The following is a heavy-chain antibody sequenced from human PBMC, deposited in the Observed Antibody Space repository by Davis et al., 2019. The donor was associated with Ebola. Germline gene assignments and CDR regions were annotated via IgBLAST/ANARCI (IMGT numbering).Heavy chain of an antibody. Sequence: ASVKVSCKASGYTFTNYDINWVRQATGQGLEWMGWMNPYSGNAGYAQKFQGRVSMTRTTSISPAYMELSSLSSEDTAVYYCTRAPPGSNWNYGGNWFDPWGQGTLVTVSS. J-gene: IGHJ5*02. CDR3: TRAPPGSNWNYGGNWFDP. CDR1: GYTFTNYD. D-gene: IGHD1-7*01. V-gene: IGHV1-8*01. CDR2: MNPYSGNA.